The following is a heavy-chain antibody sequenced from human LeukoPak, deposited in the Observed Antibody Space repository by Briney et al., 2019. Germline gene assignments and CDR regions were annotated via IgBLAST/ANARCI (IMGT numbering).Heavy chain of an antibody. Sequence: SETLSLTCAVYGGSFSGYYWSWIRQPPGKGLEWIGEINHSGSTNYNPSLKSRVTISVDTSKNQFSLKLSSVTAADTAVYYCARLGSGYPDFWGQGTLVTVSS. CDR3: ARLGSGYPDF. CDR2: INHSGST. D-gene: IGHD6-19*01. CDR1: GGSFSGYY. V-gene: IGHV4-34*01. J-gene: IGHJ4*02.